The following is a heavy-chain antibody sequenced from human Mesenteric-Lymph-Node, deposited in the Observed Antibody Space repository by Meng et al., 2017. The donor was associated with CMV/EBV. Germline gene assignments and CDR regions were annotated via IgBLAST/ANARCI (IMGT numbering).Heavy chain of an antibody. Sequence: GESLKISCAASGFTFDDYAMHWVRQAPGKGLEWVSLISWDGGSTYYADSVKGRFTISRDNSKNSLYLQMNSLRAEDTALYYCAKDISGYCYYGMDVWGQGTTVTVSS. D-gene: IGHD6-25*01. CDR3: AKDISGYCYYGMDV. V-gene: IGHV3-43D*03. J-gene: IGHJ6*02. CDR2: ISWDGGST. CDR1: GFTFDDYA.